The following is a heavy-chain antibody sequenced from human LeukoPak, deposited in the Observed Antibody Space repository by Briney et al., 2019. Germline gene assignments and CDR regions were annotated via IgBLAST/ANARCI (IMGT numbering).Heavy chain of an antibody. V-gene: IGHV3-23*01. J-gene: IGHJ3*02. CDR2: MIGSGGST. CDR1: GFTFSSYG. CDR3: AKDLNVLLWFGELLDAFDI. D-gene: IGHD3-10*01. Sequence: QPGGSLRLSCAASGFTFSSYGMHWVRQAPGKGLEWVSAMIGSGGSTYYADSVKGRFTISRDNSKNTLYLQMNSLRAEDTAVYYCAKDLNVLLWFGELLDAFDIWGQGTMVTVSS.